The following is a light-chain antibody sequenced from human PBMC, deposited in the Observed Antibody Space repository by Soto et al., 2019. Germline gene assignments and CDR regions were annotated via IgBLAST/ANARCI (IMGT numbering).Light chain of an antibody. J-gene: IGKJ1*01. V-gene: IGKV1-39*01. CDR2: AAS. Sequence: DIQMTQSPSSLSASVGDRVTITCRASQSISSYLNWYQQKPGKAPKLLIYAASSLQSGVPSRFSGSGSGTDFTLTISSLQPEDFATYYCPQSYRNTFGQGTKVEIK. CDR1: QSISSY. CDR3: PQSYRNT.